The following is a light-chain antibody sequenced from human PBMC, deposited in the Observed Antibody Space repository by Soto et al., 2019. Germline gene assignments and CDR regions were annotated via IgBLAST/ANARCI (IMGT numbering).Light chain of an antibody. Sequence: DIQMTQSPSTLPASIGDRVTITCRASQTIRNWLAWYQQKPGMAPKLLIYDASNLESGVTSRFSGSGSGTDFTLTISSLQPDDFATYYCQQYTSYSPWTFGQGTKVEIK. CDR2: DAS. CDR1: QTIRNW. J-gene: IGKJ1*01. V-gene: IGKV1-5*01. CDR3: QQYTSYSPWT.